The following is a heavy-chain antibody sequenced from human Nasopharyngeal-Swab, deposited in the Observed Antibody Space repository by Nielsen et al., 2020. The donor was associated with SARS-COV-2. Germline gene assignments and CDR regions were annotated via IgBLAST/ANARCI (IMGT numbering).Heavy chain of an antibody. V-gene: IGHV3-21*01. J-gene: IGHJ6*02. CDR3: AREEAMVNYYYYGMDV. D-gene: IGHD5-18*01. CDR1: GFTFSSYS. Sequence: GGSLRLSCAASGFTFSSYSMNWVRQAPGKGLEWVSSISSSSSYIYYADSVKGRFTISRDNAKNSLYLQMNSLRAEDTAVYYCAREEAMVNYYYYGMDVWGQGTTVTVSS. CDR2: ISSSSSYI.